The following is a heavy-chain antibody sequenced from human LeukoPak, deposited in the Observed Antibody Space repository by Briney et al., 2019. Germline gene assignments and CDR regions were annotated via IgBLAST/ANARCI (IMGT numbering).Heavy chain of an antibody. Sequence: ASVKASCKASGYTFTSYYMHWVRQAPGQGLEWMGIINPSGGSTSYAQKFQGRVTMTRDMSTSTVYMELSSLRSEDTAVYYCARGSIVVVVPAAISAYNWFDPWGQGTLVTVSS. CDR2: INPSGGST. CDR1: GYTFTSYY. V-gene: IGHV1-46*01. CDR3: ARGSIVVVVPAAISAYNWFDP. D-gene: IGHD2-2*02. J-gene: IGHJ5*02.